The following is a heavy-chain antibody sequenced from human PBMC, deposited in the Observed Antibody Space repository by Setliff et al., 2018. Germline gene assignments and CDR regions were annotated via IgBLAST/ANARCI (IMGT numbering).Heavy chain of an antibody. CDR1: GGFLRSYS. CDR3: TRGPKDFVVPPTANIFDY. Sequence: ASVKVSCKASGGFLRSYSLNWVRQAPGQGLEWMGWISAYAQKFQGRVTMTTDTSTNTAFMELRSLRSDDTAVYYCTRGPKDFVVPPTANIFDYWGQGTVVTVSS. V-gene: IGHV1-18*01. J-gene: IGHJ4*02. D-gene: IGHD2-2*01. CDR2: ISAY.